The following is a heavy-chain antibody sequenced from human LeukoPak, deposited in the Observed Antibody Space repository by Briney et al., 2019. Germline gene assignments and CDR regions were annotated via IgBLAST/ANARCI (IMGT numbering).Heavy chain of an antibody. CDR2: INHSGST. CDR3: ARVRAYYYDSSGYPDY. D-gene: IGHD3-22*01. CDR1: GGSFSGYY. V-gene: IGHV4-34*01. Sequence: PSETLSLTCAVYGGSFSGYYWSWIRQPPGQGLEWIGEINHSGSTNYNPSLKSRVTISVDTSKNQFSLKLSSVTAADTAVYYCARVRAYYYDSSGYPDYWGQGTLVTVSS. J-gene: IGHJ4*02.